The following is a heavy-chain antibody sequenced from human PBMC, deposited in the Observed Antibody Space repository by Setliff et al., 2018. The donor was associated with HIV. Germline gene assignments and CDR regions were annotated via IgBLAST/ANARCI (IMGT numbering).Heavy chain of an antibody. D-gene: IGHD6-6*01. CDR3: AREALVSSYYFDY. CDR1: GFTLSNYW. Sequence: PGGSLRLSCAASGFTLSNYWMSWVRQDPGKGLVWVSRINSDGSSTSYADSVKGRFTISRDNAKNTVYLQMNSLRAEDTAVYYCAREALVSSYYFDYWGQGTLVTVSS. V-gene: IGHV3-74*01. J-gene: IGHJ4*02. CDR2: INSDGSST.